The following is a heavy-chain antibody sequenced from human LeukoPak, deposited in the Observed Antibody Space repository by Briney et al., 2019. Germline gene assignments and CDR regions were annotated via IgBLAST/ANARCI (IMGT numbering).Heavy chain of an antibody. CDR2: IIPIFGIA. CDR1: GGTFSSYA. Sequence: SVKVPCKASGGTFSSYAISWVRQAPGQGLEWMGRIIPIFGIANYAQKFQGRVTITADKSTSTAYMELSSLRSEDTAVYYCARDLGYSGYDPTYYYDSSGYYQHYYFDYWGQGTLVTVSS. CDR3: ARDLGYSGYDPTYYYDSSGYYQHYYFDY. D-gene: IGHD3-22*01. V-gene: IGHV1-69*17. J-gene: IGHJ4*02.